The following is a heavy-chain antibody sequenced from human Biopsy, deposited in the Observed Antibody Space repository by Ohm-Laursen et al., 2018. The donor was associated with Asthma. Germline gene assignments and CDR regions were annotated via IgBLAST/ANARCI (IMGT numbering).Heavy chain of an antibody. CDR1: GGSFSNFA. V-gene: IGHV1-69*04. CDR2: ILTKFDIT. Sequence: SSVKVSCKASGGSFSNFAFSWVRQAPGHGLEWMGTILTKFDITSYTEKFQGRVTITADKSTSTTYMELSRLRSEDTAVYYCARSYDTDSYPVLVLDYWGQGTLVTVSS. CDR3: ARSYDTDSYPVLVLDY. D-gene: IGHD3-22*01. J-gene: IGHJ4*02.